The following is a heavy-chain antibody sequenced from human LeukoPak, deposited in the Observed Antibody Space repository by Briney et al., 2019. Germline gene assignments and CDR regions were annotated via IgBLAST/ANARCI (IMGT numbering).Heavy chain of an antibody. V-gene: IGHV3-13*04. J-gene: IGHJ3*02. CDR1: GFTFSTYD. CDR2: NGTAGAT. CDR3: ARGGSSSVGGYRTDAFDI. Sequence: PGGSLRLSCAASGFTFSTYDMHWVRQGTGEALECVSVNGTAGATYYSGSVKGRFTISRENAKNSLYLQMNSLSAGDTAVYYCARGGSSSVGGYRTDAFDIWGQGTMVTVSS. D-gene: IGHD6-13*01.